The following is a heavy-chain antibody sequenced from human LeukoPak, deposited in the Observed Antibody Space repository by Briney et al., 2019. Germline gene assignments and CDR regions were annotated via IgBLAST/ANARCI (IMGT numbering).Heavy chain of an antibody. V-gene: IGHV3-21*01. CDR2: ISSSSSYI. CDR1: GLTFSSYW. CDR3: ARGIGDYVDIVANDWFDP. J-gene: IGHJ5*02. Sequence: GGSLRLSCVASGLTFSSYWMSWVRQTPGKGLEWVSSISSSSSYIYYADSVKGRSTISRDNAKNSLYLQMNSLRAEDTAVYYCARGIGDYVDIVANDWFDPWGQGTLVTVSS. D-gene: IGHD5-12*01.